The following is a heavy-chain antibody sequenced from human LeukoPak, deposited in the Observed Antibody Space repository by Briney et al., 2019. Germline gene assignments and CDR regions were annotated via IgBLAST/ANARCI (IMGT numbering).Heavy chain of an antibody. CDR3: AREKTMVVTPEGPFFDY. CDR1: GFTFSSYW. Sequence: GGSLRLSCAASGFTFSSYWMTWVRGAPGQGLEGVADINQDGSQKYYVNSVNSRFTISRDNAQNSLYLQMNSLRAEDTAVYYCAREKTMVVTPEGPFFDYWGQGTLVTVSS. V-gene: IGHV3-7*01. J-gene: IGHJ4*02. CDR2: INQDGSQK. D-gene: IGHD4-23*01.